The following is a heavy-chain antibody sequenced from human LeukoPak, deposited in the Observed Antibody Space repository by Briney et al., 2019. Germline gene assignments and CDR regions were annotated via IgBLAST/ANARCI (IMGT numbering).Heavy chain of an antibody. CDR1: GYSFTTYY. D-gene: IGHD7-27*01. CDR2: INPSGGST. V-gene: IGHV1-46*01. Sequence: ASVKVSCKASGYSFTTYYIHWVRQAPGQGLEWMGIINPSGGSTSHAQRFQGRVTMTRNTSISTAYMELSSLRSDDTAVYYCARGPPNWGYDYWGPGTLVTVSS. CDR3: ARGPPNWGYDY. J-gene: IGHJ4*02.